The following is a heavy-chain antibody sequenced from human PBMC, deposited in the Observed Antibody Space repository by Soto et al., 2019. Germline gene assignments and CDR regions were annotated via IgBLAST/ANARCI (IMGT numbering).Heavy chain of an antibody. Sequence: GESLKISCKGSGYSFTSYWISWVRQMPGKGLEWMGRIDPSDSYTNYSPSFQGHVTISADKSISTAYLQWSSLKASDTAMYYCARFTSSGWSDLDFDYWGQGTLVTVSS. CDR1: GYSFTSYW. CDR2: IDPSDSYT. CDR3: ARFTSSGWSDLDFDY. D-gene: IGHD6-19*01. J-gene: IGHJ4*02. V-gene: IGHV5-10-1*01.